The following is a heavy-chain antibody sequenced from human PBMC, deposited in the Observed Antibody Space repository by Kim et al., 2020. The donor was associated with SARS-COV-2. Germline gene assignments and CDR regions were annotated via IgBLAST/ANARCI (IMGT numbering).Heavy chain of an antibody. CDR1: GGTFSSDS. J-gene: IGHJ4*02. V-gene: IGHV1-69*13. CDR3: ARGQAAGYNS. CDR2: IIPMFRKA. D-gene: IGHD6-25*01. Sequence: SVKVSCKASGGTFSSDSMSWVRQAPGQGLEWMGWIIPMFRKADYAQRFQGRLTITADESTTTSYLQLSRLRSDDTAVYYCARGQAAGYNSWGQGTLVTVSS.